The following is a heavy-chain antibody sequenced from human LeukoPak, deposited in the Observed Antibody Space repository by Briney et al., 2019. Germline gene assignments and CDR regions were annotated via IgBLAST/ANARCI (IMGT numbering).Heavy chain of an antibody. V-gene: IGHV1-24*01. CDR3: ATDRIVPAAMGFDY. Sequence: ASVKVSCKASGGTFSSYAISWVRQAPGQGLEWMGGFDPEDGETIYAQKFQGRVTMTEDTSTDTAYMELSSLRSEDTAVYYCATDRIVPAAMGFDYWGQGTLVTVSS. D-gene: IGHD2-2*01. J-gene: IGHJ4*02. CDR1: GGTFSSYA. CDR2: FDPEDGET.